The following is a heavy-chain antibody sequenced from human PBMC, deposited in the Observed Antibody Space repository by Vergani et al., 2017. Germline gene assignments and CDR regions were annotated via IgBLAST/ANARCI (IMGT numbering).Heavy chain of an antibody. CDR1: GYSFTSYW. CDR3: ARLGEGRWLQLRWFDP. CDR2: IYPGDSDT. D-gene: IGHD5-24*01. J-gene: IGHJ5*02. Sequence: EVQLVPSGAEVKKPGESLKISCKGSGYSFTSYWNGWVRQLPGKGLEWRGIIYPGDSDTRYSPSFQGQVTISADKSISTAYLQWSSLKASDTAMYYCARLGEGRWLQLRWFDPWGQGTLVTVSS. V-gene: IGHV5-51*01.